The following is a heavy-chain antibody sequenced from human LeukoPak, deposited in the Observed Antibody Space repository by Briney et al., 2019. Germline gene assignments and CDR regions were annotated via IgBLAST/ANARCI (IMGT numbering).Heavy chain of an antibody. Sequence: GRSLRLSCAAPGFTFSSYGMHWVRQAPGKGLEWVAVIWYDGSNKYYADSVKGRFTISRDNSKNTLYLQMNSLRAEDTAVYYCARGPDYGDPTCWGQGTLVTVSS. D-gene: IGHD4-17*01. V-gene: IGHV3-33*01. CDR2: IWYDGSNK. CDR3: ARGPDYGDPTC. CDR1: GFTFSSYG. J-gene: IGHJ4*02.